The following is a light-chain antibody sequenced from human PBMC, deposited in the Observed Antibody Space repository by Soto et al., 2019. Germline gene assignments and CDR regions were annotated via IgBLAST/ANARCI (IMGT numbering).Light chain of an antibody. V-gene: IGKV1-5*03. CDR2: KAS. J-gene: IGKJ1*01. CDR3: QHYNSYSEA. CDR1: QTISSW. Sequence: QMTQSPSTLSGSVGDRVTLTCRVSQTISSWLAWYQQKQGKAPKLLIYKASTLKSGVPSRFSGSGYGTEFNLTISSLQTDDFTTYYCQHYNSYSEAFGQGTMVDIK.